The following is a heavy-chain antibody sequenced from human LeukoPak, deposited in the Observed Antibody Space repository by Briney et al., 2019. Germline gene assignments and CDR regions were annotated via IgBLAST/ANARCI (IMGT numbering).Heavy chain of an antibody. J-gene: IGHJ3*02. CDR2: IIPILGIA. V-gene: IGHV1-69*04. CDR1: GGTFSSYA. CDR3: ARVSDVVVTAIDAFDI. Sequence: ASVKVSCTASGGTFSSYAISWVRQAPGQGLEWMGRIIPILGIANYAQKFQGRVTITADKSTSTAYMELSSLRSEDTAVYYCARVSDVVVTAIDAFDIWGQGTMVTVSS. D-gene: IGHD2-21*02.